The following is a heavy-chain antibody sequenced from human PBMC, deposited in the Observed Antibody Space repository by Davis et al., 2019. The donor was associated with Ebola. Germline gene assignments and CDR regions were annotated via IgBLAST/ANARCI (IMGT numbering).Heavy chain of an antibody. Sequence: ASVKVSCKASGYTFTSYYMHCVRQAPGQGLEWMGIINPSGGSTSYAQKFQGRVTMTRDTSTSTVYMELSSLRSEDTAVYYCARGERHYDILTLQNWFDPWGQGTLVTVSS. CDR1: GYTFTSYY. V-gene: IGHV1-46*01. CDR3: ARGERHYDILTLQNWFDP. J-gene: IGHJ5*02. D-gene: IGHD3-9*01. CDR2: INPSGGST.